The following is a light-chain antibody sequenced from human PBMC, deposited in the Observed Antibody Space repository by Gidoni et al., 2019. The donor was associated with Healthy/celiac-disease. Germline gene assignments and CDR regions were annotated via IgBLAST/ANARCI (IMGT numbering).Light chain of an antibody. CDR1: QSVSSN. CDR3: QQYNNWPPYT. CDR2: GAS. V-gene: IGKV3-15*01. Sequence: EIVMTQSPATLSVSPGERATLSCRASQSVSSNLAGYQQTPGQAPRLLIYGASTRATGIPARFSGSGSGTEFTLTISSLQSGDFAVYYCQQYNNWPPYTFGQGTKLEIK. J-gene: IGKJ2*01.